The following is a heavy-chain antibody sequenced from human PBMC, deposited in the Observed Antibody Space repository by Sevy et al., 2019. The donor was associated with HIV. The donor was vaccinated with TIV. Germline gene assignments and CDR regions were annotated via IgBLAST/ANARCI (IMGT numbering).Heavy chain of an antibody. J-gene: IGHJ4*02. V-gene: IGHV3-23*01. CDR3: AKDPDYITIFGVVNAAIFDY. CDR2: ISGSGGST. CDR1: GFTFSSYA. Sequence: GGSLRLSCAASGFTFSSYAMSWVRQAPGKGLEWVSAISGSGGSTYYAASVKGRFTISRDNSKNTLYLQMNSPRAEDTAVYYCAKDPDYITIFGVVNAAIFDYWGQGTLVTVSS. D-gene: IGHD3-3*01.